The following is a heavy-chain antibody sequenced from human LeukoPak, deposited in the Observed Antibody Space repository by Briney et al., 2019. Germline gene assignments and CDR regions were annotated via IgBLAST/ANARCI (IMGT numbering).Heavy chain of an antibody. CDR2: ISSGSSYI. CDR1: GFTFSTYS. CDR3: ASTLTPYYFDY. Sequence: PVGSLRLSCAASGFTFSTYSINWVRQAPGKGLEWVSSISSGSSYIHYADSVKGRFTISRHNAKHSLYLQMNSLRAEDTAVYYCASTLTPYYFDYWGQGTLVTVSS. J-gene: IGHJ4*02. V-gene: IGHV3-21*01.